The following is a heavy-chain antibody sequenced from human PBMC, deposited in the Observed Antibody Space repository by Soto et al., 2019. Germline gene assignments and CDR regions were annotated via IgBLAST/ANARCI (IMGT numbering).Heavy chain of an antibody. CDR3: ARDRAGGSATDDFDI. CDR1: GFTFSSYS. CDR2: ISSSSSYI. D-gene: IGHD2-15*01. J-gene: IGHJ3*02. V-gene: IGHV3-21*01. Sequence: PGGSLRLSCAASGFTFSSYSMNWVRQAPGKGLEWVSSISSSSSYIYYADSVKGRFTISRDNAKNSLYLQMNRLRAEDTAVYYCARDRAGGSATDDFDIWGQWTMVTVSS.